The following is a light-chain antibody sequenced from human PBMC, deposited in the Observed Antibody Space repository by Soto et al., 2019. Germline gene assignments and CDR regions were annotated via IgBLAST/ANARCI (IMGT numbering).Light chain of an antibody. CDR3: RQYGRSLEFA. Sequence: EIVLTQSPGTLSLSPGERATLSCRASQSVSSSYLAWYQQKPSQAPRLLIYAASSRAAGIPDRFSGSGSGTDFTLTISRLDPEDFAVYYCRQYGRSLEFAVGGGTKVEIK. V-gene: IGKV3-20*01. CDR1: QSVSSSY. CDR2: AAS. J-gene: IGKJ4*01.